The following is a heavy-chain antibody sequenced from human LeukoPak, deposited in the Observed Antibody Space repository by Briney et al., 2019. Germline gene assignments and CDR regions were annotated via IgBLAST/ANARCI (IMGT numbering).Heavy chain of an antibody. CDR3: ARGGPYSYGYLGYYYYMDV. V-gene: IGHV3-30*03. CDR2: ISYDGSNK. Sequence: GGSLRLSCAASGFTFSSYGMHWVRQAPGKGLEWVAVISYDGSNKYYADSVKGRFTISRDNAKNSLYLQMNSLRAEDTAVYYCARGGPYSYGYLGYYYYMDVWGKGTTVTISS. CDR1: GFTFSSYG. J-gene: IGHJ6*03. D-gene: IGHD5-18*01.